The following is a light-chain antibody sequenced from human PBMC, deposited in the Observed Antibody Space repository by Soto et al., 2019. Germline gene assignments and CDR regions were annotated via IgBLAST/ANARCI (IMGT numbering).Light chain of an antibody. CDR1: QTIDSW. J-gene: IGKJ1*01. CDR2: KAS. Sequence: IPMTQSPSTLSGSVGYRVTITCRASQTIDSWLAWYQQRPGKPPNLLIYKASTLASGVPSRFSGSGSGTEFTLTINSLQPDDFATYYCQQYHIYSGTFGQGTKVDIK. CDR3: QQYHIYSGT. V-gene: IGKV1-5*03.